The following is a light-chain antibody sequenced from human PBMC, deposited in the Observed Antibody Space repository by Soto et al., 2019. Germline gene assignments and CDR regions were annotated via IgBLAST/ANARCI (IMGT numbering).Light chain of an antibody. CDR1: SSNIGAGYD. CDR2: GNS. J-gene: IGLJ1*01. CDR3: QSYDSSLSGYV. V-gene: IGLV1-40*01. Sequence: VLTQSPSVSGAPGHRVTISCTGSSSNIGAGYDVHWYQQLPGTAPKLLIYGNSNRPSGVPDRFSGSKSGTSASLAITGLQAEDDADYYCQSYDSSLSGYVFGTGTKVTVL.